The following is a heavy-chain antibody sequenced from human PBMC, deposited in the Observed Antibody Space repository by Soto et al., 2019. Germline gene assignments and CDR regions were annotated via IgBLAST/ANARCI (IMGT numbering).Heavy chain of an antibody. CDR3: AKATTNGGWFNPFDS. J-gene: IGHJ4*02. CDR2: LSGSGTST. CDR1: GFSFVNYA. V-gene: IGHV3-23*01. Sequence: GGSLRLSCAASGFSFVNYAMNWVRQAPGKGLVWVSGLSGSGTSTYYADSVKGRFTISRDNSRDTLFPQMNSLTADDTAVYYCAKATTNGGWFNPFDSWGQGALVTVSS. D-gene: IGHD6-19*01.